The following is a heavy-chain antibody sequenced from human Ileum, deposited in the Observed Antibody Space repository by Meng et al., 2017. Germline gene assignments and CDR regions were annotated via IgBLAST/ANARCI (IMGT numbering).Heavy chain of an antibody. J-gene: IGHJ5*02. CDR1: GFSLTTSGVG. CDR2: IYWSDEK. V-gene: IGHV2-5*01. D-gene: IGHD1-1*01. CDR3: AHRRGMSTTGGLFDP. Sequence: SGPTLVKPTQTLTLTCTFPGFSLTTSGVGVGWIRQPPGKALEWLAVIYWSDEKRHSPTLKSRLTITKDTSKNQMVLTVTNMDTVDTGTYYCAHRRGMSTTGGLFDPWGQGTLVTVSS.